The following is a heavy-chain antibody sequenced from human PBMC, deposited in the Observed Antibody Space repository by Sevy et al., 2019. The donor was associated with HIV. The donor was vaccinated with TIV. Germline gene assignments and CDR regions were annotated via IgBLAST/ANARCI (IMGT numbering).Heavy chain of an antibody. D-gene: IGHD3-22*01. Sequence: GGSLRLSCAASGFTFSSYAMSWVRQPPGKGLEWVSAISGSGGSTYYADSVKGRFTISRDNSKNTLYVQMNSLRVEDTAVYYCAKAEGPYYYDSSGYVDAFDIWGQGTMVTVSS. CDR1: GFTFSSYA. CDR2: ISGSGGST. V-gene: IGHV3-23*01. J-gene: IGHJ3*02. CDR3: AKAEGPYYYDSSGYVDAFDI.